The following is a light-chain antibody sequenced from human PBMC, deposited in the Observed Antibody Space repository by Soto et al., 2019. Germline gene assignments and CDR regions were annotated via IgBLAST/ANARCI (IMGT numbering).Light chain of an antibody. J-gene: IGLJ2*01. Sequence: QSVLTQPASVSGSPGQSITISCTGTSSDVGGYNFVSWYQQHPGKVPKVMIYAVSKRPSGVSNRFSGSKSGNTASLTISGLQVEDEADYYCSSYRSGSTRVVFGGGTKLTVL. CDR2: AVS. CDR1: SSDVGGYNF. CDR3: SSYRSGSTRVV. V-gene: IGLV2-14*03.